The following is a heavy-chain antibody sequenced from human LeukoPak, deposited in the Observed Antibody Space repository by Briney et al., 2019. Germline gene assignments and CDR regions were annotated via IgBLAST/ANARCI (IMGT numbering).Heavy chain of an antibody. D-gene: IGHD3-10*01. Sequence: GGSLRLSCAASGFTFSSYSMNWVRQAPGKGLEWVSYISSSSSTIYYADSVKGRFTISRDNAKNSLYLQMNSLRAEDTAVYYCARDMSLLWFGELLGAFDIWGQGTMVTVSS. CDR3: ARDMSLLWFGELLGAFDI. CDR1: GFTFSSYS. V-gene: IGHV3-48*01. J-gene: IGHJ3*02. CDR2: ISSSSSTI.